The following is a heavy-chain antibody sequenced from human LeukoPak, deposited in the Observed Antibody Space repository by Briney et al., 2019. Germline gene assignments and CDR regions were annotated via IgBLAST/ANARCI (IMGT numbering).Heavy chain of an antibody. CDR3: ARRRVGAIDY. V-gene: IGHV4-39*01. J-gene: IGHJ4*02. Sequence: PSETLSLTCTVSGGSISSSSYYWGWIRQPPGKGLEWIGSIYYSGSTYYNPSLKSRVTISVDTSKNQFSLKLSSVTAADTAVYYCARRRVGAIDYWGQGTLVTVSS. D-gene: IGHD1-26*01. CDR1: GGSISSSSYY. CDR2: IYYSGST.